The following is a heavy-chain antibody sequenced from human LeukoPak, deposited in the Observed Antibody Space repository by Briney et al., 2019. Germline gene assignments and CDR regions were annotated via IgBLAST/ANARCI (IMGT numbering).Heavy chain of an antibody. CDR3: ARAKGSSSGGNFDS. D-gene: IGHD6-6*01. CDR1: GGTFSSYA. CDR2: IIPIFGTA. J-gene: IGHJ4*02. Sequence: ASVNVSCKASGGTFSSYAISWVRQAPGQGLEWMGGIIPIFGTANYAQKFQGRVTITADKSTSTAYMELSSLRSEDTAVYYCARAKGSSSGGNFDSWGQGTLVTVSS. V-gene: IGHV1-69*06.